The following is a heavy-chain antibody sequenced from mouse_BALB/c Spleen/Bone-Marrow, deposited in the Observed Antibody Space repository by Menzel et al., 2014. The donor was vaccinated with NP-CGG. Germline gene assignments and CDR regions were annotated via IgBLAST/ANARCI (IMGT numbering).Heavy chain of an antibody. Sequence: EVQLQQSGPELVKPGASVKISCKASGYTFTDYNMHWVKRSHGKSLEWIGYIYPNNGGTGYNQKFKSKATVTADNSSSTAYMELRSLTSEDSAVYYCARRGSPYYFDYWGQGTTLTVSS. CDR2: IYPNNGGT. V-gene: IGHV1S29*02. CDR3: ARRGSPYYFDY. D-gene: IGHD1-1*02. J-gene: IGHJ2*01. CDR1: GYTFTDYN.